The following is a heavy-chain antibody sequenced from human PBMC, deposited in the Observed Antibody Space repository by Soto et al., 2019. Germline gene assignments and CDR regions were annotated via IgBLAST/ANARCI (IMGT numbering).Heavy chain of an antibody. J-gene: IGHJ3*02. CDR2: ISPHNDRT. D-gene: IGHD6-13*01. CDR1: GYNFTSYG. CDR3: ARDLYYISSRYFDHDAVDI. V-gene: IGHV1-18*01. Sequence: QVQLVQSGADVKKPGASVKVSCKASGYNFTSYGISWVRQAPGQGLEWMGWISPHNDRTKYARRFQDRVTMTTATPTRTVYLELGILTSDATAVYYCARDLYYISSRYFDHDAVDIWGQGTVVTVSS.